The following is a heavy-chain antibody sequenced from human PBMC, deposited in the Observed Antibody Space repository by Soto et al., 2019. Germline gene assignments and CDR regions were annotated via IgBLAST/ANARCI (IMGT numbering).Heavy chain of an antibody. CDR1: GGTFSSYA. Sequence: QVQLVQSGAEVKKPGSSVKVSCKASGGTFSSYAISWVRQAPGQGLEWMGGIIPIFGTANYAQKFQGRVTITADESTSTAYMELSSLRSEDTAVYYCARDLIVGLLQRMGGAFDIWGQGTMVTVSS. CDR2: IIPIFGTA. V-gene: IGHV1-69*01. J-gene: IGHJ3*02. D-gene: IGHD3-22*01. CDR3: ARDLIVGLLQRMGGAFDI.